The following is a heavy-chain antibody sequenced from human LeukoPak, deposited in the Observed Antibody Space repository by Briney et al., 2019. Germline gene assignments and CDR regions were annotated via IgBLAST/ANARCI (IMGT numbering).Heavy chain of an antibody. Sequence: GGSLRLSCAASGFTVSSYWMRWVRPGPGEGLGWVATIKEDGSEKYYVDSVKGRFTISRDNAKSSLYLQMNSPRAEDTAVYYCSRHTSSWHAMDVWGQGTTVTVSS. J-gene: IGHJ6*02. D-gene: IGHD6-13*01. CDR1: GFTVSSYW. CDR3: SRHTSSWHAMDV. CDR2: IKEDGSEK. V-gene: IGHV3-7*02.